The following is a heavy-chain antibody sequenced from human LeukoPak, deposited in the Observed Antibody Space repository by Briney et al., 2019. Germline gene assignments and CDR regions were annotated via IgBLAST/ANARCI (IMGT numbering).Heavy chain of an antibody. CDR1: GYTLTELS. V-gene: IGHV1-24*01. CDR2: FDPEDGET. CDR3: AKASEKWLQVRPYDY. D-gene: IGHD5-24*01. Sequence: ASVKVSCKVSGYTLTELSMHWVRQAPGKGLEWMGGFDPEDGETIYAQKFQGRVTMTEDTSTDTAYMELSSLRAEDTAVYYCAKASEKWLQVRPYDYWGQGTLVTVSS. J-gene: IGHJ4*02.